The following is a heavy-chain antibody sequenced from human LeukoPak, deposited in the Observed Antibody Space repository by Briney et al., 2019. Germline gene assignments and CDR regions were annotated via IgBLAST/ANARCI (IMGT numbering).Heavy chain of an antibody. Sequence: HPGGSLRLSCAASGFTFDDYTMHWVRQAPGKGLEWVSLISWDGGSTYYADSVKGRFTISRDNSKNSLYLQMNSLRTEDTALYYCAKEGGDDILTGYSGSWFDPWGQGTLVTVSS. J-gene: IGHJ5*02. CDR1: GFTFDDYT. CDR2: ISWDGGST. V-gene: IGHV3-43*01. CDR3: AKEGGDDILTGYSGSWFDP. D-gene: IGHD3-9*01.